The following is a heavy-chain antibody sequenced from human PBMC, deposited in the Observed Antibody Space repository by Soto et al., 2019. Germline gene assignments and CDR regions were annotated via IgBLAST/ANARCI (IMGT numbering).Heavy chain of an antibody. CDR2: TRNKANSYTT. CDR3: ARVRIGGAPWYFDL. V-gene: IGHV3-72*01. CDR1: GFTFSDHY. Sequence: EVQLVESGGGLVQPGGSLRLSCAASGFTFSDHYMDWVRQAPGKGLEWVGRTRNKANSYTTEYAASVKGRFTISRDDSXNSLYLQMNSLKTEDTAVYYCARVRIGGAPWYFDLWGRGTLVTVSS. D-gene: IGHD1-26*01. J-gene: IGHJ2*01.